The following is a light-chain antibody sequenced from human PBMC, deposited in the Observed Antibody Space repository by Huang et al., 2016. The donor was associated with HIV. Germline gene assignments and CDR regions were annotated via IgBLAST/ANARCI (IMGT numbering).Light chain of an antibody. V-gene: IGKV1-39*01. J-gene: IGKJ2*01. CDR2: SAS. Sequence: DIQMTQSLSSLAASVGDSVSITCRASQTNLSALHWYQQKPGKAPKLLIYSASNLQSGVPPRFRGGGSGTEFTLTITSLQPEDFATYYCQQTYDTPATFGRGTKLEIK. CDR1: QTNLSA. CDR3: QQTYDTPAT.